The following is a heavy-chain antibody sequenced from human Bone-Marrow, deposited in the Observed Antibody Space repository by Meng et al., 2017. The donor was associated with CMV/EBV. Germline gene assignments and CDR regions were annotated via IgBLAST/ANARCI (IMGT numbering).Heavy chain of an antibody. J-gene: IGHJ1*01. D-gene: IGHD2-2*01. CDR1: GYTFSAHY. V-gene: IGHV1-2*06. Sequence: ASVKVSCKASGYTFSAHYMNWVRQAPGQGPEWMGRINPNSGDTNYAQKFVGRLTLSRDTSISTAYMELSRLTFDDTAVYYCARDPVPGIIWEYFEDWGQGTLVTVSS. CDR2: INPNSGDT. CDR3: ARDPVPGIIWEYFED.